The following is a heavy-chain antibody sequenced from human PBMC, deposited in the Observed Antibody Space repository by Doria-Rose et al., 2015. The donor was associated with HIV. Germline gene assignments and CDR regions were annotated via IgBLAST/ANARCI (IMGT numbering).Heavy chain of an antibody. J-gene: IGHJ4*02. CDR3: ARIKSSRWYHKYYFDF. CDR2: IFSDDES. V-gene: IGHV2-26*01. CDR1: GVSLSSPGMG. Sequence: SGPVLEKPTETLTLTCTVSGVSLSSPGMGVSWIRQPPGKALEWLANIFSDDESSYKTSLKSRLTISRGTSKSQVVLTMTDMDPVDTATYYCARIKSSRWYHKYYFDFWGQGTLVIVSA. D-gene: IGHD6-13*01.